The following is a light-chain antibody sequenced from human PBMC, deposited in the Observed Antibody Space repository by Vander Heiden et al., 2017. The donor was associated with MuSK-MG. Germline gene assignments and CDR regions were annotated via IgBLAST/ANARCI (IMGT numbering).Light chain of an antibody. J-gene: IGKJ1*01. CDR2: GAS. V-gene: IGKV1-39*01. CDR3: QQSDSTPRT. Sequence: DIQMTQSPSSLSASLGARVTMTCRASQTISTYLNWYQQKPGKAPTLLIYGASSLQRGVPSRFSGSGSGTDFTLTISRLQPEDFATYYCQQSDSTPRTFGQGTKVEIK. CDR1: QTISTY.